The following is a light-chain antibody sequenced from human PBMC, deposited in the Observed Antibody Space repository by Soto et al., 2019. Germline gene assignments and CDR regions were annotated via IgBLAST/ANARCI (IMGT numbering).Light chain of an antibody. V-gene: IGLV2-11*01. Sequence: QSVLTQPRSVSGSPGQSVTISCTGTSSDVGGYNYVSWYQQHPGKAPKVMIYDVSKRPSGVPDRFSGSKSGNTASLTISGLQAEDEGDYYCFSHAGTFTFVFGGGTKLTVL. CDR2: DVS. J-gene: IGLJ2*01. CDR1: SSDVGGYNY. CDR3: FSHAGTFTFV.